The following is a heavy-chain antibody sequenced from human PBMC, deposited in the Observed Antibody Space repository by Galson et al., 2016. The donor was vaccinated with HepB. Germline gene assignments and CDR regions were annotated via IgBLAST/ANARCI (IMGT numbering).Heavy chain of an antibody. Sequence: SLRLSCAAFGFTFSTHWMNWVRQAPGKGLEWVANIKPDGTEKYYVDSVKGRFTISRDNAKSSLYLQMNSLRPEDTAVYYCASVPHGWWELDHWGQGTLVTVSS. CDR2: IKPDGTEK. CDR1: GFTFSTHW. D-gene: IGHD2-15*01. CDR3: ASVPHGWWELDH. V-gene: IGHV3-7*03. J-gene: IGHJ4*02.